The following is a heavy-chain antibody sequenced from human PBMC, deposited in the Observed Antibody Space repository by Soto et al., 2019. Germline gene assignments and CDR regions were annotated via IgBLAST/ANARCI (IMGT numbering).Heavy chain of an antibody. V-gene: IGHV4-34*01. CDR1: GGSFRGYY. J-gene: IGHJ4*02. CDR3: ARDGGVRRILDY. CDR2: INHSGST. D-gene: IGHD2-8*02. Sequence: PSETLSLTCAGYGGSFRGYYWTWIRQPPGTGLEWIGEINHSGSTNYNPSLKSRVTISVDTSKNQFSLKLSSVTAADTAVYYCARDGGVRRILDYWGQGTLVTVSS.